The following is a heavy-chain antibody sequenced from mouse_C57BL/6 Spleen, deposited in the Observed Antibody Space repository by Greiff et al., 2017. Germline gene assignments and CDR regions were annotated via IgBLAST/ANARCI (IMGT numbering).Heavy chain of an antibody. CDR1: GFTFSDYG. D-gene: IGHD1-1*01. CDR3: ARETTVGRYFCC. CDR2: ISSGSSTI. J-gene: IGHJ2*01. V-gene: IGHV5-17*01. Sequence: VQLKESGGGLVKPGGSLKLSCAASGFTFSDYGMHWVRQAPEKGLEWVAYISSGSSTIYYADTVKGRFTISRDNAKNTLFLQMTSLRSEDTAMYYCARETTVGRYFCCRGQGTTLAVS.